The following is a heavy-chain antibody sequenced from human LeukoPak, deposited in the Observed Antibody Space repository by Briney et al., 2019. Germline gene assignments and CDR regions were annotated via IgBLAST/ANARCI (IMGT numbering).Heavy chain of an antibody. CDR3: TTIGQLWFNAFDV. CDR2: IKSKIDGGTT. V-gene: IGHV3-15*01. Sequence: PGGSLRLSCAASGFTFSNAWMSWVRQAPGKGLEWVGRIKSKIDGGTTDYAAPVKGRFTISRDDSKNTLSLQMNSLKTEDTAVYYCTTIGQLWFNAFDVWGQGTMVTVSS. D-gene: IGHD5-18*01. CDR1: GFTFSNAW. J-gene: IGHJ3*01.